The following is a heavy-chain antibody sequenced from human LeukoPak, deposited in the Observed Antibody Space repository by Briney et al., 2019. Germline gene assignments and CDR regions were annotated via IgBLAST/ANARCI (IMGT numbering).Heavy chain of an antibody. CDR1: GFTFSNYE. V-gene: IGHV3-48*03. Sequence: GGSLRLSCAGSGFTFSNYEMNWVRQAPGKGLEWVSYISSSGSTIYYADSVKGRFTISRDNAKNSLYLQMNSLRAEDTAVYYCARDLRGTVTTKDYWGQGTLVTVSS. J-gene: IGHJ4*02. CDR3: ARDLRGTVTTKDY. CDR2: ISSSGSTI. D-gene: IGHD4-17*01.